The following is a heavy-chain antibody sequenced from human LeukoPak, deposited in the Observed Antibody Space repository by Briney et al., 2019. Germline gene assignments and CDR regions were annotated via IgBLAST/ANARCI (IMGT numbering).Heavy chain of an antibody. J-gene: IGHJ4*02. CDR2: IYHSGST. Sequence: XRQPPXXGLEWIGEIYHSGSTNYNPSLKSRVTISVDKSKNQFSLKLSSVTAADTAVYYCARDLGGVDDYWGQGTLVTVSS. D-gene: IGHD2-15*01. CDR3: ARDLGGVDDY. V-gene: IGHV4-4*02.